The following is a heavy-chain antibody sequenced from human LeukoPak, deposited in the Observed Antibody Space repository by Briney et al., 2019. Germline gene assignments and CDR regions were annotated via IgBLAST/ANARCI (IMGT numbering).Heavy chain of an antibody. J-gene: IGHJ6*03. CDR1: GFTFSSYA. V-gene: IGHV3-30*04. D-gene: IGHD5-12*01. CDR3: AKDFSRQRSAPYSGYDSVGRNPYYMDV. CDR2: ISYDGSNK. Sequence: PGRSLRLSCAASGFTFSSYAMHWVRQAPGKGLEWVAVISYDGSNKYYADSVKGRFTISRDNSKNTLYLQMNSLRAEDTAVYYCAKDFSRQRSAPYSGYDSVGRNPYYMDVWGKGTTVTISS.